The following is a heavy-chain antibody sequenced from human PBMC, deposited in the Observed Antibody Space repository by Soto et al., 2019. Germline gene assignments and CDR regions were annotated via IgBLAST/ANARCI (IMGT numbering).Heavy chain of an antibody. CDR1: RRSIRSLP. V-gene: IGHV4-59*08. CDR3: ERQGDCSSISCSYLHYMEV. CDR2: IYYSGTT. J-gene: IGHJ6*03. D-gene: IGHD2-2*01. Sequence: SGTLSLTRTVPRRSIRSLPSSRILHPPGKGLEWIGYIYYSGTTNYDPSLKGRVILSVDTSNSQFSLKLNSVTAADNAVYYCERQGDCSSISCSYLHYMEVWGKGTTVT.